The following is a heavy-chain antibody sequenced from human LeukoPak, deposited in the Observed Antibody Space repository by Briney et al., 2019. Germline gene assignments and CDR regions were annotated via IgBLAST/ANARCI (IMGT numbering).Heavy chain of an antibody. V-gene: IGHV3-23*01. Sequence: GGSLRLSCAASGFTFSTYAMNWVRQAPGKGLESVSAISDSGDTTYYADSVKGRFTISRDNSGNTLYLQMNSLRAEDTAVYYCARGYNYYDSSGYPLFDYWGQGTLVTVSS. CDR2: ISDSGDTT. CDR1: GFTFSTYA. J-gene: IGHJ4*02. D-gene: IGHD3-22*01. CDR3: ARGYNYYDSSGYPLFDY.